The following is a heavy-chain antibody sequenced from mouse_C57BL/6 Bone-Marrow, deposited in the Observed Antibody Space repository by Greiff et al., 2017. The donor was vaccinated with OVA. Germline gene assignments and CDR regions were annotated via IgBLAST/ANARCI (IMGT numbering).Heavy chain of an antibody. CDR1: GYTFTSYG. Sequence: VQLQQSGAELARPGASVKLSCKASGYTFTSYGISWVKQRTGQGLEWIGEIYPRSGNTYYNEKFKGKATLTADKSSSTAYMELRSLTSEDSAVYFCARRVITTVVDWLAYWGQGTLVTVSA. CDR2: IYPRSGNT. V-gene: IGHV1-81*01. J-gene: IGHJ3*01. D-gene: IGHD1-1*01. CDR3: ARRVITTVVDWLAY.